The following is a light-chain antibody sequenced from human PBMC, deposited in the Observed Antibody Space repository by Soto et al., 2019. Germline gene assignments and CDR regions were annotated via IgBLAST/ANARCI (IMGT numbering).Light chain of an antibody. CDR1: QSISSY. V-gene: IGKV1-39*01. CDR3: QQSYSTPRT. Sequence: DIQMAQSPSSLSASVGDSVTITCRASQSISSYLNWYQQKPGKAPKLLIYAASSLQSGVPSRFSGSGSGTDFTLTISSLQPEDVATYYCQQSYSTPRTFGQGTQVESK. CDR2: AAS. J-gene: IGKJ1*01.